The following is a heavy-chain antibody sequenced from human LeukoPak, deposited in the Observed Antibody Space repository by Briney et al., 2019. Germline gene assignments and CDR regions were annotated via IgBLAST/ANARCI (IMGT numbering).Heavy chain of an antibody. CDR3: ARDQPSYYYDEIGSNWFDP. V-gene: IGHV4-30-4*08. Sequence: SETLSLTCTVSGGSISSGDYYWSWIRQPPGKGLEWIGYIYYSGSTYYNPSLKSRVTISVDTSKNQFSLKLSSVTAADTAVYYCARDQPSYYYDEIGSNWFDPWGQGTLVTVSS. J-gene: IGHJ5*02. D-gene: IGHD3-22*01. CDR1: GGSISSGDYY. CDR2: IYYSGST.